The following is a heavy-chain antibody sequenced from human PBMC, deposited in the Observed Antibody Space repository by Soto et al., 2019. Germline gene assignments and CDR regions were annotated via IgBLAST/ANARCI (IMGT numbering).Heavy chain of an antibody. D-gene: IGHD6-19*01. V-gene: IGHV1-3*01. J-gene: IGHJ4*02. CDR3: ARAVAVPADFDY. Sequence: ASVKVSCKASGYTFTSDAMHWVRQAPGQRLEWMGWINAGNGNTKYSQKFQGRVTITRDTSASTAYMELSSLRSEDTAVYYCARAVAVPADFDYWGQGTLVTVSS. CDR2: INAGNGNT. CDR1: GYTFTSDA.